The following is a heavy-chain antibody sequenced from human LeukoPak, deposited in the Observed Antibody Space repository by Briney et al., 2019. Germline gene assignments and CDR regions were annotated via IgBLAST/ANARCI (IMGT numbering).Heavy chain of an antibody. J-gene: IGHJ4*02. D-gene: IGHD4-17*01. CDR3: GRARDATTVPSY. CDR1: GFTFSSYA. V-gene: IGHV3-23*01. CDR2: ISGSGGST. Sequence: GSLRLSCAASGFTFSSYAMSWVRQAPGKGLEWVSAISGSGGSTYYADSVKGRFTISRDNSKNTLYLQVNSLRDEDTAVYYCGRARDATTVPSYWGQGTLVTVSS.